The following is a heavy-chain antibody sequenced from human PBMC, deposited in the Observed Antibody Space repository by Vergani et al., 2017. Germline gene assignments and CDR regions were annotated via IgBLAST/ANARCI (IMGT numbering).Heavy chain of an antibody. V-gene: IGHV1-18*01. Sequence: QVQLVQSGAEVKKPGASVKVSCKASGYTFTSYGISWVRQAPGQGLEWMGWISAYNGNTNYAQKPQGRVTMTTDTSTSTAYMVLRSLRSDDTAVYYCARADSSSWYLNDAFDIWGKGTTVTVSS. CDR3: ARADSSSWYLNDAFDI. J-gene: IGHJ3*02. CDR2: ISAYNGNT. D-gene: IGHD6-13*01. CDR1: GYTFTSYG.